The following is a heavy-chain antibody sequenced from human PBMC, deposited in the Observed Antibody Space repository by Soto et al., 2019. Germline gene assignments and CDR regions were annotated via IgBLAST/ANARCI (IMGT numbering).Heavy chain of an antibody. V-gene: IGHV3-9*01. CDR1: GFTFDDYA. CDR2: ISWNSGSI. J-gene: IGHJ6*02. Sequence: EVQLVESGGGLVQPGRSLRLSCAASGFTFDDYAMHWVRQAPGKGLEWVSGISWNSGSIGYADSVKGRFTISRDNVKNSLYLQMNSLRAEDTALYYCAAGDYYGMDVWGQGTTVTVSS. CDR3: AAGDYYGMDV.